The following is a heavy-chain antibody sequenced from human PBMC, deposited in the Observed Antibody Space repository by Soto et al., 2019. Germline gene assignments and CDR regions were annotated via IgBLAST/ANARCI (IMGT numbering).Heavy chain of an antibody. CDR2: IYYSGST. V-gene: IGHV4-39*02. D-gene: IGHD4-17*01. CDR3: AREPLGDYGALDYMDV. CDR1: GGSLSSTIYY. J-gene: IGHJ6*03. Sequence: QLQLQESGPGLVKPSETLSLTCTVSGGSLSSTIYYWGWIRQPPGKGLEWIASIYYSGSTFYNPSLKSQVTISLDASKNQFSLKLSSVTAADTGVYYCAREPLGDYGALDYMDVWCRGTTVTVSS.